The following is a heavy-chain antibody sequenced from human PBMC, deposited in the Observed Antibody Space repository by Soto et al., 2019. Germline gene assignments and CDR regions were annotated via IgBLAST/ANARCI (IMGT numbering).Heavy chain of an antibody. CDR3: ARQGAALRDYYYGMDV. V-gene: IGHV1-69*12. D-gene: IGHD6-25*01. J-gene: IGHJ6*02. Sequence: QVQLVQSGAEVKKPGSSVKVSCKSSGGTFSRYAISGVRQAPGQGLEWMGGIIPIFGTANYAQKFQGRVTITADESTSAAYMQLSSLRSEDTAVYYCARQGAALRDYYYGMDVWGQGTTVTVSS. CDR1: GGTFSRYA. CDR2: IIPIFGTA.